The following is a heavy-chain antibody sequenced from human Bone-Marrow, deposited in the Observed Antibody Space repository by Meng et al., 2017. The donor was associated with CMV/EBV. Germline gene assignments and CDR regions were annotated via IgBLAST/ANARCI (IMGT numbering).Heavy chain of an antibody. Sequence: CAASGITYSDYYMSWSGKGPGKGREWVSYISSSSSYTNYADSVKGRFTISRDNAKNSLYLQMNSLRAEDTAVYYCARGNTAMGILDYWGQGTLVTVSS. V-gene: IGHV3-11*06. J-gene: IGHJ4*02. D-gene: IGHD5-18*01. CDR2: ISSSSSYT. CDR1: GITYSDYY. CDR3: ARGNTAMGILDY.